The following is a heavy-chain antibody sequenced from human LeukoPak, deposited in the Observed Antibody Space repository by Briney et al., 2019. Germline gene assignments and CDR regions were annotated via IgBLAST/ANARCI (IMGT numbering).Heavy chain of an antibody. CDR1: GGSISSGSYY. CDR3: ARGGGTYSGGYLCNMDV. V-gene: IGHV4-39*07. CDR2: AFHTGDT. D-gene: IGHD3-22*01. Sequence: SETLSLTCTVSGGSISSGSYYWNWIRQPPGKGLEWIGSAFHTGDTYYNPSLKSRVTISVDTSKNQFSLRLNSVTAADTAVYYCARGGGTYSGGYLCNMDVWGKGTTVTVSS. J-gene: IGHJ6*03.